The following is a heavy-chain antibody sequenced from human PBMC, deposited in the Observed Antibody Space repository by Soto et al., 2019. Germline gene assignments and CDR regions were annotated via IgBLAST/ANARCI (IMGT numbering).Heavy chain of an antibody. D-gene: IGHD6-19*01. J-gene: IGHJ5*02. CDR2: IYPGDSDT. V-gene: IGHV5-51*01. CDR3: ARTEYSSGRTGWFDP. CDR1: GYSFTSYW. Sequence: GESLKISCKGSGYSFTSYWIGWVRQMPGKGLEWMGIIYPGDSDTRYSPSFQGQVTISADKSISTAYLQWSSLKASDTAMYYCARTEYSSGRTGWFDPWGQGTLVTVSS.